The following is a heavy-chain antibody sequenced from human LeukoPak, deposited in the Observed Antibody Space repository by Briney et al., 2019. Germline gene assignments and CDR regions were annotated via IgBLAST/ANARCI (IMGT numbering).Heavy chain of an antibody. J-gene: IGHJ4*02. CDR1: GGSFSGYY. Sequence: KPSETLSLTCAVYGGSFSGYYWSWIRQPPGKGLEWIGSIYYSGSTYYNPSLKSRVTISVDTSKNQFSLKLSSVTAADTAVYYCARERPTVTTLDYFDYWGQGTLVTVSS. D-gene: IGHD4-17*01. CDR2: IYYSGST. CDR3: ARERPTVTTLDYFDY. V-gene: IGHV4-34*01.